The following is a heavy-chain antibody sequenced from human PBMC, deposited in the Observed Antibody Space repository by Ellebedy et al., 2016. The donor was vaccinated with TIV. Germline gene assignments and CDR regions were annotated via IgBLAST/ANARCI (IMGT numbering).Heavy chain of an antibody. CDR2: TYSSGTT. CDR3: ARVNAVRSPGGYDYYYMAV. D-gene: IGHD2-2*01. V-gene: IGHV4-4*07. J-gene: IGHJ6*03. CDR1: GGSMYSNY. Sequence: SETLSLXXSVTGGSMYSNYWSWIRQPAGKGLEWIGRTYSSGTTNQNPSLNGRVTMSVDTSKNQFSLNLSSVTAADTAIYYCARVNAVRSPGGYDYYYMAVWGKGTTVTVSS.